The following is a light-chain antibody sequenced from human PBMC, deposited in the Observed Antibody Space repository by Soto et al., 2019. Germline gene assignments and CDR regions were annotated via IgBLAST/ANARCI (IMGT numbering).Light chain of an antibody. CDR2: GAS. CDR1: QSVSSSY. Sequence: EMVLTHSPGTLSLSPGERATLSCRSSQSVSSSYLAWYQQKPGQAPRLLIYGASSRATGIPDRFSGSGSGTDFTLTISRLEPEDFAVYYCLQYGSSPLTFGGGTKV. J-gene: IGKJ4*01. CDR3: LQYGSSPLT. V-gene: IGKV3-20*01.